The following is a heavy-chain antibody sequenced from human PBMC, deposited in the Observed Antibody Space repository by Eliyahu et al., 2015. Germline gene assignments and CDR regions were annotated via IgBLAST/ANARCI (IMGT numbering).Heavy chain of an antibody. J-gene: IGHJ4*02. CDR2: ISSSSSYI. V-gene: IGHV3-21*01. CDR1: GFXFXRNS. Sequence: EVQLVESGGGXVKPGGSLRLSCXASGFXFXRNSRNWVRQAPGKGLEWVSFISSSSSYIYYADSVKGRFTISRDNAKNSLYLQMNSLRAEDTAVYYCARVGYGGYDSGRTDTFDYWGQGTLVTVSS. CDR3: ARVGYGGYDSGRTDTFDY. D-gene: IGHD5-12*01.